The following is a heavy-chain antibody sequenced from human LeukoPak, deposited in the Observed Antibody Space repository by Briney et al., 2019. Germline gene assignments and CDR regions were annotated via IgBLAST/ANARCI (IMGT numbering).Heavy chain of an antibody. CDR1: GFTFSSYW. CDR3: ARVNSSSWYGYYYYGMDV. J-gene: IGHJ6*02. Sequence: GGSLRLSCAASGFTFSSYWMSWVRQAPGKGLEWVANIKQVGSEKYYVDSVKGRFTISRDNAKNSLYLQMNSLRAEDTAVYYCARVNSSSWYGYYYYGMDVWGQGTTVTVSS. CDR2: IKQVGSEK. V-gene: IGHV3-7*04. D-gene: IGHD6-13*01.